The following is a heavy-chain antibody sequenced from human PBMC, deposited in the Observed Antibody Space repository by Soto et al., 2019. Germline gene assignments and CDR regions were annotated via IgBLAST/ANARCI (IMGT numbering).Heavy chain of an antibody. D-gene: IGHD5-12*01. CDR3: ANLKYSGYDPQYGMDV. J-gene: IGHJ6*02. Sequence: PGGSLRLSCAASGFTFSSYGMHWVRQAPGKGLEWVAVISYDGSNKYYADSVKGRFTISRDNSKNTLYLQMNSLRAEDTAVYYCANLKYSGYDPQYGMDVWGQGTTVTVSS. CDR1: GFTFSSYG. V-gene: IGHV3-30*18. CDR2: ISYDGSNK.